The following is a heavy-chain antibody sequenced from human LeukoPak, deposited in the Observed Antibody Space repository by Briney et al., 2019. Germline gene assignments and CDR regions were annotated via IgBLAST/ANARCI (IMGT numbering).Heavy chain of an antibody. V-gene: IGHV3-7*01. J-gene: IGHJ4*02. CDR2: IKQDGSEK. CDR3: ARDRILSQGVDY. CDR1: GFTFSSYW. D-gene: IGHD3-10*01. Sequence: PGGSLRLSCAASGFTFSSYWMNWVRHAPGKGMGWVANIKQDGSEKYYGDSVKGRFTISRDNAQNSLYLQKNSLRGEDTAVYYCARDRILSQGVDYWGRGTLVTVSS.